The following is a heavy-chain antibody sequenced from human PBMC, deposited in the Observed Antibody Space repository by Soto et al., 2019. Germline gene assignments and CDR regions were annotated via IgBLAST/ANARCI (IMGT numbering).Heavy chain of an antibody. Sequence: SGPTLVNPTQTLTLTCTFSGLSVSTSGMCVSWIRQPPGKALEWLARIDWDDDKYYSTSLKTRLTISKDTSKNQVVLTMTNMDPEDTAVYYCAKDWDIVVVTAIRYGMDVWGQGTTVTVS. CDR1: GLSVSTSGMC. CDR2: IDWDDDK. D-gene: IGHD2-21*02. J-gene: IGHJ6*02. V-gene: IGHV2-70*02. CDR3: AKDWDIVVVTAIRYGMDV.